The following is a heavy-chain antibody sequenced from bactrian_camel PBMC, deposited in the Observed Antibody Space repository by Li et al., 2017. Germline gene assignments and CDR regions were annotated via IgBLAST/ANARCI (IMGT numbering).Heavy chain of an antibody. J-gene: IGHJ6*01. Sequence: HVQLVESGGGSVQAGGSLRLSCAASGFRFSNYAMGWFRQATNSEREGVANITRDGSATYADFVKGRFTISKDNAENTLYLQMNGLKPEDTAMYYCAARGPYCYTKLSVRDFTYWGQGTQVTVS. D-gene: IGHD2*01. CDR2: ITRDGSA. CDR1: GFRFSNYA. V-gene: IGHV3S53*01. CDR3: AARGPYCYTKLSVRDFTY.